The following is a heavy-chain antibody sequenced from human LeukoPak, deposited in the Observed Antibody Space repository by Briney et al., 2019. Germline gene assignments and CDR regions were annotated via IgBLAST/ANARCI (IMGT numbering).Heavy chain of an antibody. CDR1: GFTFTSSA. V-gene: IGHV1-58*02. CDR2: IVVGSGDT. Sequence: SVKVSCKASGFTFTSSAMQWVRQARGQRLEWIGWIVVGSGDTNYAQKFQERVTITRDMSTSTAYMELSSLRSEDTAVYYCAAFPNCTNGVCFDYWGQGSLVTVSS. D-gene: IGHD2-8*01. CDR3: AAFPNCTNGVCFDY. J-gene: IGHJ4*02.